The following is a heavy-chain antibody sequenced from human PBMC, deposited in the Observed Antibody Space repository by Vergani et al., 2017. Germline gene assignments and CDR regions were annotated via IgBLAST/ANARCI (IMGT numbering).Heavy chain of an antibody. D-gene: IGHD3-22*01. Sequence: EVQLVESGGGLVKPGGSLRLSCAASGFTFSSYSMNWVRQAPGKGLEGVSSISSISSYIYYADSVKGRFTISRDNAKNSLYLQMNSLRAEDTAVYYCARDLFYYDSSGYYSGFFDYWGQGTLVTVSS. V-gene: IGHV3-21*01. CDR1: GFTFSSYS. J-gene: IGHJ4*02. CDR3: ARDLFYYDSSGYYSGFFDY. CDR2: ISSISSYI.